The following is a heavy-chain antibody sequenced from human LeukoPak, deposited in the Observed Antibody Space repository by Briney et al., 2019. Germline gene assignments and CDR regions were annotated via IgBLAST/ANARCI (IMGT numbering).Heavy chain of an antibody. CDR1: GLSVSGNN. J-gene: IGHJ2*01. CDR2: ISAGSGTM. CDR3: TRDLGLRRMI. Sequence: GGSLRLSCAAAGLSVSGNNMHWVRQAPGGGLEWLSYISAGSGTMFSADSVKGRFTISRDNARDVLFLQMSSLRAEDTAVYYCTRDLGLRRMIWGRGTLV. V-gene: IGHV3-48*04.